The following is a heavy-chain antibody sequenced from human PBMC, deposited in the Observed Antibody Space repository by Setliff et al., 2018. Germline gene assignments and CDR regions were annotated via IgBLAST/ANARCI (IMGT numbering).Heavy chain of an antibody. J-gene: IGHJ4*02. CDR1: GYTFTDYA. Sequence: ASVKVSCKASGYTFTDYAMHWVRQAPGQRLEWMGWISPYSGETNNAQKFQDRLSVTADTSSKTIYMELRSLTSDDTAVYFCTTSRAPRVVLAADFDLWGQGTLVTVSS. CDR2: ISPYSGET. CDR3: TTSRAPRVVLAADFDL. V-gene: IGHV1-3*01. D-gene: IGHD2-21*01.